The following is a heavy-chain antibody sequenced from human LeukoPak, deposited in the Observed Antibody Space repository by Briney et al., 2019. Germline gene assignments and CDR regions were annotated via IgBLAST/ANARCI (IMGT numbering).Heavy chain of an antibody. D-gene: IGHD3/OR15-3a*01. Sequence: GGSVRLSCGASGFTFSSYAMSWVRQAPGKGLEWVSGISGSGGRTYYADSVKGRFTISRDNSKNTLYLQMNSLRAEDTAVYYCAKDVDSNWFDPWGQGTLVTVSS. J-gene: IGHJ5*02. CDR2: ISGSGGRT. CDR1: GFTFSSYA. V-gene: IGHV3-23*01. CDR3: AKDVDSNWFDP.